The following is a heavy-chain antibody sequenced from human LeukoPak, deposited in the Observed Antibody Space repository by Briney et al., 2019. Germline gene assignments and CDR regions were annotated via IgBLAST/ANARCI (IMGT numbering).Heavy chain of an antibody. D-gene: IGHD4-17*01. Sequence: SQTLSLTCTVSGYSISSGYYWGWIRQPPGRGLEWIGSIYHSGSTYYNPSLKSRVTISVDTSKNQFSLKLSSVTAADTAVYYCARTLDYGDIDYWGQGTLVTVSS. CDR3: ARTLDYGDIDY. CDR2: IYHSGST. J-gene: IGHJ4*02. CDR1: GYSISSGYY. V-gene: IGHV4-38-2*02.